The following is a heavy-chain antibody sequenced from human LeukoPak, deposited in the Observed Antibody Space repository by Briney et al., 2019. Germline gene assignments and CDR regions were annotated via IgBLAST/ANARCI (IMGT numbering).Heavy chain of an antibody. J-gene: IGHJ4*02. CDR2: ISAYNGNT. V-gene: IGHV1-18*01. Sequence: GASVKVSCKASGYTFTCYGISWVRQAPGQGLEWMGWISAYNGNTNYAQKLQGRVTMTTDTSTSTAYMELSSLRSEDTAVYYCARGHLEGASSAHFDYWGQGTLVTVSS. D-gene: IGHD5-24*01. CDR3: ARGHLEGASSAHFDY. CDR1: GYTFTCYG.